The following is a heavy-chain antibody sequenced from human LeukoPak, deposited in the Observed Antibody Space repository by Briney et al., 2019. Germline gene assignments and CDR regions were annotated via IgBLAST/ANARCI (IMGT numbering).Heavy chain of an antibody. J-gene: IGHJ4*02. CDR2: INWNGGST. CDR1: GFTFDDYG. D-gene: IGHD1-26*01. CDR3: ARTGGSYPYYFEY. Sequence: PGGSLRLSCAASGFTFDDYGMSWVRQAPGKGLEWVSGINWNGGSTGYADSVKGRFTLSRDNAKNSLYLQMNSLRAEDTAVYYCARTGGSYPYYFEYWGQGTLVTVSS. V-gene: IGHV3-20*04.